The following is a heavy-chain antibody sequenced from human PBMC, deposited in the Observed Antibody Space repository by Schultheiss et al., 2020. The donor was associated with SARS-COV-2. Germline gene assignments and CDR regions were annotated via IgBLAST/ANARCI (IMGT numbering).Heavy chain of an antibody. CDR2: MNPNSGNT. Sequence: ASVKVSCKVSGYTLTELSMHWVRQATGQGLEWMGWMNPNSGNTGYAQKFQGRVTMTRNTSISTAYMELSSLRSEDTAVYYCARAVYYDFWSGFYYYGMDVWGQGTTVTVSS. V-gene: IGHV1-8*01. CDR3: ARAVYYDFWSGFYYYGMDV. CDR1: GYTLTELS. J-gene: IGHJ6*02. D-gene: IGHD3-3*01.